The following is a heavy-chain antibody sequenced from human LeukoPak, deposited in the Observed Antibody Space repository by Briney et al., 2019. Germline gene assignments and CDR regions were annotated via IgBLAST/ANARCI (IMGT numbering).Heavy chain of an antibody. CDR2: ISDNGDST. Sequence: GGSLRLSCAASGFTFSTFAVSWVRQAPGKGLEWVSIISDNGDSTYYADSVKGRFTISRDNSKNTLYLQMDSLRAEDTAIYYCAKDGLRGGSRMYYYMDVWGKGTTVTVSS. CDR3: AKDGLRGGSRMYYYMDV. J-gene: IGHJ6*03. V-gene: IGHV3-23*01. D-gene: IGHD1-26*01. CDR1: GFTFSTFA.